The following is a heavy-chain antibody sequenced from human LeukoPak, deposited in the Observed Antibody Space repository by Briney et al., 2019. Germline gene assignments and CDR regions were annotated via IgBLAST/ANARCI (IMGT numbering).Heavy chain of an antibody. CDR3: ARVRPHGAFDI. CDR2: INYSGST. Sequence: SETLSLTCTVSGGSISTYYWSWIRQSPGKGLEWIGYINYSGSTNYNPSLESRVTISVDTSKNQFSLKLNSVTAADTAVYYCARVRPHGAFDIWGQGTMVTVSS. CDR1: GGSISTYY. V-gene: IGHV4-59*01. J-gene: IGHJ3*02.